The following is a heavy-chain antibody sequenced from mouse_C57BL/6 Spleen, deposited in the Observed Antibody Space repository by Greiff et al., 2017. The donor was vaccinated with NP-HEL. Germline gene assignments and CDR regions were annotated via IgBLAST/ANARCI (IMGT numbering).Heavy chain of an antibody. CDR2: IDPETGGT. CDR1: GYTFTDYE. J-gene: IGHJ2*01. CDR3: TRNSNYVDYFDY. V-gene: IGHV1-15*01. Sequence: QVQLQQSGAELVRPGASVTLSCKASGYTFTDYEMHWVKQTPVHGLEWIGAIDPETGGTAYNQKFKGKAILTADKSSSTAYMELRSLTSEDSAVYYCTRNSNYVDYFDYWGQGTTLTVSS. D-gene: IGHD2-5*01.